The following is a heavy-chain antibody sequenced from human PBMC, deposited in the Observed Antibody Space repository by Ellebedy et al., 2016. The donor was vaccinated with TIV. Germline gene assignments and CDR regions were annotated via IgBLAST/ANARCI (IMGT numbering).Heavy chain of an antibody. CDR3: ARNKGYCSGGSCYPTNGMDV. CDR2: IIPIFGTA. D-gene: IGHD2-15*01. Sequence: SVKVSCXASGGTFSSYAISWVRQAPGQGLEWMGGIIPIFGTANYAQKFQGRVTITADKSTSTAYMELSSLKSEDTAVYYCARNKGYCSGGSCYPTNGMDVWGQGTTVTVSS. J-gene: IGHJ6*02. CDR1: GGTFSSYA. V-gene: IGHV1-69*06.